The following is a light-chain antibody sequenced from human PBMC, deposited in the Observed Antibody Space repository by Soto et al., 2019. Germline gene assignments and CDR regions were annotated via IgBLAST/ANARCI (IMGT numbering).Light chain of an antibody. CDR1: QTVNTY. CDR3: QQRMNRIT. Sequence: EIVLTPSPAPPSLSPGEKTTLSCRASQTVNTYLAWYQQKPGQAPRLLIYAASNRATGIPARFSGSGSGTDFTLTISSLEPEDFAVYYCQQRMNRITFGQGTRLEI. J-gene: IGKJ5*01. CDR2: AAS. V-gene: IGKV3-11*01.